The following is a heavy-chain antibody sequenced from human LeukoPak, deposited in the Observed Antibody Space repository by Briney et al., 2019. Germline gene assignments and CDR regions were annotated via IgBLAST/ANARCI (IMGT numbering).Heavy chain of an antibody. Sequence: PSETLSLTCTVYGGSFSDYHWSWIRQPLGKGLEWIGEISHSGSTNYNPSLMGRVTMSVDTSKNQFSLKLSSVSAADTAVYYCARARGPTVLYYFDYWGQGALVTVSS. D-gene: IGHD4-11*01. CDR1: GGSFSDYH. CDR3: ARARGPTVLYYFDY. CDR2: ISHSGST. J-gene: IGHJ4*02. V-gene: IGHV4-34*01.